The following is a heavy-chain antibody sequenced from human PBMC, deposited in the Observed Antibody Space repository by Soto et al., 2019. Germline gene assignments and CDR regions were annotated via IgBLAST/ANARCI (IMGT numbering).Heavy chain of an antibody. V-gene: IGHV3-13*01. Sequence: GGSLRLSCAASGFTFSSYDMHWVRQATGKGLEWVSAIGTAGDTYYPGSVKGRFTISRENAKNSLYLQMNSLRAEDTAVYYCARGESGSFDYYYYYGMDVWGQGTTVTVSS. CDR1: GFTFSSYD. J-gene: IGHJ6*02. CDR2: IGTAGDT. D-gene: IGHD1-26*01. CDR3: ARGESGSFDYYYYYGMDV.